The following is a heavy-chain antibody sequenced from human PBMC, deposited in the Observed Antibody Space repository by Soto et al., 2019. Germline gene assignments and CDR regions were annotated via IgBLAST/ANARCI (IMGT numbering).Heavy chain of an antibody. V-gene: IGHV4-39*01. CDR3: ARRVGYSGSYYFDN. Sequence: PAGTLSLTCTVSGDSISSSRNYWGWVRQPPGKGLQWIGSIFYSGRTSHNPSLQRRVTISVDTSKNQFSLKLRSVTAADTAVYYCARRVGYSGSYYFDNWGQGTLVTVYS. CDR1: GDSISSSRNY. D-gene: IGHD1-26*01. J-gene: IGHJ4*02. CDR2: IFYSGRT.